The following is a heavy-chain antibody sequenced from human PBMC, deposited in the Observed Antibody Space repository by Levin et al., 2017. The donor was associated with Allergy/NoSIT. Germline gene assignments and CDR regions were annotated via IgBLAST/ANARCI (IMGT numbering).Heavy chain of an antibody. J-gene: IGHJ3*02. CDR3: ARGVVRGGDAFDI. Sequence: GSLRLSCTVSGGSISSYYWSWIRQPPGKGLEWIGYIYYSGSTNYNPSLKSRVTISVDTSKNQFSLKLSSVTAADTAVYYCARGVVRGGDAFDIWGQGTMVTVSS. CDR2: IYYSGST. V-gene: IGHV4-59*01. D-gene: IGHD3-10*01. CDR1: GGSISSYY.